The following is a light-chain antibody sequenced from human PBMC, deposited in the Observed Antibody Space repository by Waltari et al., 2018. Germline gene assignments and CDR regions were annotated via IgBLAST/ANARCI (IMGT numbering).Light chain of an antibody. CDR2: DVT. Sequence: QSALTQPASVSGSPGQSITISCTGSRSNIGTYDYVSWYQHHPGTPPKLLLFDVTNRPPGVSERFSGSKSGNTASLTISGLQAEDEADYHCSSYTSASALMLFGGGTKLTVL. CDR1: RSNIGTYDY. V-gene: IGLV2-14*03. J-gene: IGLJ2*01. CDR3: SSYTSASALML.